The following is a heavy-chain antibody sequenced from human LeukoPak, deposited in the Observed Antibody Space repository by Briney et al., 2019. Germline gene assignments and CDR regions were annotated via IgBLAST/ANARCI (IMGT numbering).Heavy chain of an antibody. D-gene: IGHD5-18*01. CDR1: GFTFSSYG. CDR3: AKDPRRYSYVLYYFDY. CDR2: IRYDGSNK. V-gene: IGHV3-30*02. J-gene: IGHJ4*02. Sequence: GGSLRLSCAASGFTFSSYGMHWVRQAPGKGLEWVAFIRYDGSNKYYADSVKGRFTISRDNSKNTLYLQMNSLRAEDTAVYYCAKDPRRYSYVLYYFDYWGQGTLVTVSS.